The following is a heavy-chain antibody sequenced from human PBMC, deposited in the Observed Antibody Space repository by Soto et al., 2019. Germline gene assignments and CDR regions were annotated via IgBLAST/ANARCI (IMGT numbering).Heavy chain of an antibody. Sequence: QVQLVQSGAEVKKPGSSVKVSCKASGGTFSSYAISWVRQAPGQGLEWMGGIIPIFGTANYAQKFQGRVTITAEEATSRASMELSSLRSEDTAVYYCARPERWLQFGHNDAFDIWGQGRMVTVSS. D-gene: IGHD5-12*01. CDR2: IIPIFGTA. V-gene: IGHV1-69*01. CDR1: GGTFSSYA. CDR3: ARPERWLQFGHNDAFDI. J-gene: IGHJ3*02.